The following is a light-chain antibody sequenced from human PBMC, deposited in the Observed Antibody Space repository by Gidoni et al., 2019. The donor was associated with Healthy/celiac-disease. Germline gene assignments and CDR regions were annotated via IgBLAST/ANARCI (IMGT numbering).Light chain of an antibody. CDR1: PSVSSSY. J-gene: IGKJ2*01. CDR2: GAS. V-gene: IGKV3-20*01. Sequence: TLLTNSPVTLSLSPRERATLSCRASPSVSSSYLACYQQKPGQHPRLLIYGASSRATGIPDRCSGSGSGTDFTLTISRLGPEDFAVYYCQQYGSSPPYTFGQGTKLEIK. CDR3: QQYGSSPPYT.